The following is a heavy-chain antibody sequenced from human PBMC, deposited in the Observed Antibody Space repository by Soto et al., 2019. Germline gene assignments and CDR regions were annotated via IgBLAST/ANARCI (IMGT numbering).Heavy chain of an antibody. J-gene: IGHJ6*02. V-gene: IGHV1-8*01. Sequence: GASVKVSCKASGYTFTSYDINWVRQATGQGLEWMGWMNPNSGNTGYAQKFQGRVTMTRNTSISTAYMELSSLRSEDTAVYYCASGIGSGKTYYYYGMDVWGQGTTVTVSS. D-gene: IGHD2-15*01. CDR2: MNPNSGNT. CDR1: GYTFTSYD. CDR3: ASGIGSGKTYYYYGMDV.